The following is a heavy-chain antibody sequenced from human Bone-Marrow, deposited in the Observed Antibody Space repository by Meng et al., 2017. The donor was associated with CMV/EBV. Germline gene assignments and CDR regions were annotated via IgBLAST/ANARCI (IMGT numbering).Heavy chain of an antibody. CDR2: INPDSGDT. J-gene: IGHJ6*02. Sequence: ASVKVSCKDSAYRFTGYYLHWVRQAPGQGLEWMGWINPDSGDTNYAQKFQGRVTGTRDTSIRTAYMELTRLTSDDTAVYYCARDYYYDMDVWGQGTTVTVSS. CDR3: ARDYYYDMDV. CDR1: AYRFTGYY. V-gene: IGHV1-2*02.